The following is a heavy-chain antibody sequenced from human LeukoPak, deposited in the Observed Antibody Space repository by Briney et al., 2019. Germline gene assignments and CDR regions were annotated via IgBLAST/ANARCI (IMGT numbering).Heavy chain of an antibody. J-gene: IGHJ6*03. Sequence: GSLRLSFAASGFTFNKSSMNLVRQAPGKGLEWFSSISTKGTYLHYADSIKGRFTISRDNARNSLYLQIDSLRAEDTAVYYCARIYNFGSENHYTPSYMDVWGKGATVSVSS. CDR3: ARIYNFGSENHYTPSYMDV. CDR2: ISTKGTYL. CDR1: GFTFNKSS. V-gene: IGHV3-21*06. D-gene: IGHD3-10*01.